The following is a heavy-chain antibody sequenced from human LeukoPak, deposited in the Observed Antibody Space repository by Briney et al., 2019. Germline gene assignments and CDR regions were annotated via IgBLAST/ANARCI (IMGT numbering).Heavy chain of an antibody. CDR2: IIPIFGTA. D-gene: IGHD3-22*01. CDR3: ARDRYYYDSSGYLDY. CDR1: GGTFSSYA. J-gene: IGHJ4*02. Sequence: GSSVKVSCKASGGTFSSYAISWVRQAPGQGLEWMGGIIPIFGTANYAQKFQGRVTITTDESTSTAYMELSSLRSEDTAVYYCARDRYYYDSSGYLDYWGQGALVTVSS. V-gene: IGHV1-69*05.